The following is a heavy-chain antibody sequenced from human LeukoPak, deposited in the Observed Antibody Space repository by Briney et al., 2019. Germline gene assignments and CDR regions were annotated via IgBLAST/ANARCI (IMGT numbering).Heavy chain of an antibody. V-gene: IGHV3-30*04. CDR3: ARGLGEVPAAMGD. CDR1: GFTFSSYA. D-gene: IGHD2-2*01. Sequence: GGSLRLSCAASGFTFSSYAMHWVRQAPGKGLEWVAVISYDGSNKYYADSEKGRFTISRDNSKNTLYLQMNSLRAEDTAVYYCARGLGEVPAAMGDWGQGTLVTVSS. J-gene: IGHJ4*02. CDR2: ISYDGSNK.